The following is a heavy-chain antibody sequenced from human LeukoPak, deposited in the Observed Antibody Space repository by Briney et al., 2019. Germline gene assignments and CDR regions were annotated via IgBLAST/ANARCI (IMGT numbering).Heavy chain of an antibody. J-gene: IGHJ4*02. CDR2: ISAYNGNT. V-gene: IGHV1-18*04. CDR3: ARVNGYCSSTSCHDY. Sequence: ASVKVSCKASGYTFTGYYMHWVRQAPGQGLEWMGWISAYNGNTDYAQKFQGRVTMTTDTSTSADTSTSTAYMELRSLRSDDTAVYYCARVNGYCSSTSCHDYWGQGTLVTVSS. CDR1: GYTFTGYY. D-gene: IGHD2-2*01.